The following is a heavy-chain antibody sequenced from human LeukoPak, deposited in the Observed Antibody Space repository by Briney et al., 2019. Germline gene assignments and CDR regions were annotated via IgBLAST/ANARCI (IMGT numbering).Heavy chain of an antibody. CDR3: ARVSGIYFDY. CDR1: GFTFSSYW. D-gene: IGHD5-12*01. Sequence: PGGSLRLSCAVSGFTFSSYWMSWVRQAPGKGLEWVANIKQDGSEQYYVDSVKGRFTISRDNAKNSLYLQMISLRAEDTAVYYCARVSGIYFDYWGQGTLVTVSS. J-gene: IGHJ4*02. V-gene: IGHV3-7*01. CDR2: IKQDGSEQ.